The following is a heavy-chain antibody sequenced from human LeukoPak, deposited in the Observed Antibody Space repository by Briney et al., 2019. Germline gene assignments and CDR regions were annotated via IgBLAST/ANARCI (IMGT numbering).Heavy chain of an antibody. J-gene: IGHJ5*02. CDR1: GGSISGYY. CDR3: ARGCSAGTPHNWFDP. D-gene: IGHD6-13*01. V-gene: IGHV4-59*01. CDR2: IYYSGST. Sequence: SETLSLTCTVSGGSISGYYWSWIRQPPGKGLEWIGYIYYSGSTNYNPSLKSRVTISVDTSKNQFSLKLSSVTAADTAVSYCARGCSAGTPHNWFDPWGQGTLVTVSS.